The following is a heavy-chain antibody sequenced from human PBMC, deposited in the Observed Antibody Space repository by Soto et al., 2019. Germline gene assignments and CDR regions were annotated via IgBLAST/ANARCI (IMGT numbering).Heavy chain of an antibody. V-gene: IGHV1-69*13. Sequence: SVKVSCKASGYTFSSYYMHWVRQAPGQGLEWMGGIIPLFGTTNYAQKLQGRVKLTADESTRTAYMELSTLTSEDTAVYYCARGTVTGSEYNHYYYGMDVWGQGTTVTVSS. D-gene: IGHD1-1*01. J-gene: IGHJ6*02. CDR1: GYTFSSYY. CDR3: ARGTVTGSEYNHYYYGMDV. CDR2: IIPLFGTT.